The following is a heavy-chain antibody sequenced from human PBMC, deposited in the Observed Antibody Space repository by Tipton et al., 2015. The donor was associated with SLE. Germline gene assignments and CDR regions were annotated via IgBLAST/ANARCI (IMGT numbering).Heavy chain of an antibody. J-gene: IGHJ4*02. CDR2: IHHSGST. V-gene: IGHV4-59*01. Sequence: LRLSCTVSGGSISSYYWNWIRQPPGKGLEWIGHIHHSGSTTYNPSLQSRVTISRDPSKNQFSLKLTSVTAADTAVYYCARDQVGVGDLDFWGQESLVTVSS. D-gene: IGHD3-16*01. CDR1: GGSISSYY. CDR3: ARDQVGVGDLDF.